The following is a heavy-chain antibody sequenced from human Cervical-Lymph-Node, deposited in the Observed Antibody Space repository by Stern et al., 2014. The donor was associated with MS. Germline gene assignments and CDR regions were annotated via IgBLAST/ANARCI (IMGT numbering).Heavy chain of an antibody. Sequence: QVTLRESGPTLVKPTQTLTLTCTFSGFSLSTSGVGVGWIRQPPGKALGWLALIYWDDDKRYSPSLKSRLTITTDTSKNQVVLTMTNMDPVDTATYFCTHLSPAAGIFDFWGQGTLVTVSS. D-gene: IGHD6-13*01. V-gene: IGHV2-5*02. CDR1: GFSLSTSGVG. CDR3: THLSPAAGIFDF. J-gene: IGHJ4*02. CDR2: IYWDDDK.